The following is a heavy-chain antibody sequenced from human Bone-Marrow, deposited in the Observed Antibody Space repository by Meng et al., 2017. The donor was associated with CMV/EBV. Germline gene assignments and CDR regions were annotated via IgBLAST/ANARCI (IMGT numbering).Heavy chain of an antibody. CDR1: GFTFSSYA. CDR3: ASDRVVPAAISWGYYYYGMDV. Sequence: GESLKISCAASGFTFSSYAMHWVRQAPGKGLEWVAVISYDGSNKYSEDSVKGRFTISRDNAKNSLYLQMNSLRAEDTAVYYCASDRVVPAAISWGYYYYGMDVWGQGTTVTVSS. CDR2: ISYDGSNK. D-gene: IGHD2-2*01. J-gene: IGHJ6*02. V-gene: IGHV3-30-3*01.